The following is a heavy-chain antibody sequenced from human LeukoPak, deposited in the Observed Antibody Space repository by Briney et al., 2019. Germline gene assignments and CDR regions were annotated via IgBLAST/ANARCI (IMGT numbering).Heavy chain of an antibody. CDR3: AREHTAMDDY. D-gene: IGHD5-18*01. J-gene: IGHJ4*02. CDR2: ISSSSSYI. V-gene: IGHV3-21*01. Sequence: PGGSLRLSCAASGFTFSSYSMNWVRQAPGKGPEWVSSISSSSSYIYYADSVKGRFTISRDNAKNSLYLQMNSLRAEDTAVYYCAREHTAMDDYWGQGTLVTVSS. CDR1: GFTFSSYS.